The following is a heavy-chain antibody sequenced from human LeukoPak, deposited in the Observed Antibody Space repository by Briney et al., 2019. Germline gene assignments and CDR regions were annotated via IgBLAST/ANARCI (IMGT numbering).Heavy chain of an antibody. J-gene: IGHJ4*02. CDR2: ISYDGSNK. CDR1: GFTFSSYA. D-gene: IGHD3-3*01. V-gene: IGHV3-30-3*01. Sequence: PGGSLRLSCAASGFTFSSYAMHWARQAPGKGLEWVAVISYDGSNKYYADSVKGRFTISRDNSKNTLYLQMNSLRAEDTAVYYCARGHSDYDFWSGYYYFDYWGQGTLVTVSS. CDR3: ARGHSDYDFWSGYYYFDY.